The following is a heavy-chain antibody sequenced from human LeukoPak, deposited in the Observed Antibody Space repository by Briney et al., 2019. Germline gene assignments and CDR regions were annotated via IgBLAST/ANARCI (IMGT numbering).Heavy chain of an antibody. V-gene: IGHV2-5*02. Sequence: SGPTLVKPTQTLTLTCTFSEFSLSTNGMGVGWIRQPPGKALEWPALIYWDDDKRYSPSLRSRLTITKDTSKNQVLLIMTNMDPVDTATYYCARRRAQNDYSWGNYFDYWGQGILVTVSS. CDR2: IYWDDDK. J-gene: IGHJ4*02. D-gene: IGHD3-16*01. CDR1: EFSLSTNGMG. CDR3: ARRRAQNDYSWGNYFDY.